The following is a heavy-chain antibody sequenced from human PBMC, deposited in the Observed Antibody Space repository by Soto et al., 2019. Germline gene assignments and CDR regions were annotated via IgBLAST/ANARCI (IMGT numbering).Heavy chain of an antibody. CDR1: GYTFTSYG. CDR2: ISAYNGNT. V-gene: IGHV1-18*01. D-gene: IGHD3-10*01. J-gene: IGHJ6*02. Sequence: QVQLVQSGAEVKKPGASVKVSCKASGYTFTSYGISWVRQAPGQGLEWMGWISAYNGNTNYERKLQGRVTMTTDTSTSTAYMELRSLRSDDTAVYYCAREPKNPRGYYYYGMDVWGQGTTVTVSS. CDR3: AREPKNPRGYYYYGMDV.